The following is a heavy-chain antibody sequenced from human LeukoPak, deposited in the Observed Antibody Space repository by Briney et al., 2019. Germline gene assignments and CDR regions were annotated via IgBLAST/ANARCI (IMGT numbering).Heavy chain of an antibody. CDR1: GGSFSGYY. V-gene: IGHV4-34*01. CDR2: INHSGST. J-gene: IGHJ4*02. Sequence: SEALSLTCAVYGGSFSGYYWSWIRQPPGKGLEWIGEINHSGSTNYNPSLKSRVTISVDTSKNQFSLKLSSVTAADTAVYYCALGDWNDPKLDYWGQGTLVTVSS. CDR3: ALGDWNDPKLDY. D-gene: IGHD1-1*01.